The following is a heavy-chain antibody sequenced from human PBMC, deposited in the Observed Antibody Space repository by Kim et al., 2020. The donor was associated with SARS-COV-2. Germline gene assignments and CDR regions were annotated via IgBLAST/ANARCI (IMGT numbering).Heavy chain of an antibody. D-gene: IGHD3-9*01. Sequence: GGSLRLSCAASGFTLSTYAMHWVRQAPGKGLEWVALISYDGSDRHYADSVKGRFTISRDNSKSTLYLQMNSLRAEDTAVYYCARGAYVILTGYDYYYDLDVWGQGTTVTVSS. J-gene: IGHJ6*02. CDR3: ARGAYVILTGYDYYYDLDV. CDR1: GFTLSTYA. CDR2: ISYDGSDR. V-gene: IGHV3-30*04.